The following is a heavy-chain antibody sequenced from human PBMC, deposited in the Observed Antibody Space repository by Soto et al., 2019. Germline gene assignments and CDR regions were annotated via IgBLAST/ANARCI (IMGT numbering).Heavy chain of an antibody. J-gene: IGHJ4*02. CDR1: GYAFTSDD. CDR2: MNPNNGNT. Sequence: QVQLVQSGAEVKKPGASVKISCKASGYAFTSDDFNWVRQATGQGREWMGWMNPNNGNTAYAQKFQGXXPXTXXNSRGTAYMELSSLTSEDTAVYYCAKGPRNGGFDYWGQGTLVTVSS. V-gene: IGHV1-8*01. D-gene: IGHD7-27*01. CDR3: AKGPRNGGFDY.